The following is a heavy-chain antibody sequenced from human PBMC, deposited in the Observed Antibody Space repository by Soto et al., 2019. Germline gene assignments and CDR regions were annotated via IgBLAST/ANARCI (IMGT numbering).Heavy chain of an antibody. CDR1: GYTFTGYY. CDR2: INPNSGGT. CDR3: ARGRCSSTSCDASYYYYGMDV. D-gene: IGHD2-2*01. J-gene: IGHJ6*02. V-gene: IGHV1-2*02. Sequence: ASVKVSCKASGYTFTGYYMHWVRQAPGQGLEWMGWINPNSGGTNYAQKFQGRVTMTRDTSISTAYMELSRLRSDDTAVYCCARGRCSSTSCDASYYYYGMDVWGQGTTVTVSS.